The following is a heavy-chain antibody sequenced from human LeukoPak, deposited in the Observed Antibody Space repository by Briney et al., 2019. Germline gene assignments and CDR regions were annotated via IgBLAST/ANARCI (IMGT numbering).Heavy chain of an antibody. V-gene: IGHV1-69*01. CDR3: ARERYCSSTSCQTYYYYGMDV. J-gene: IGHJ6*04. CDR2: IIPIFGTA. D-gene: IGHD2-2*01. Sequence: WASVKVSCKASGGTFSSYAISWVRQAPGQELEWMGGIIPIFGTANYAQKFQGRVTITADESTSTAYMELSSLRSEDTAVYYCARERYCSSTSCQTYYYYGMDVWGKGTTVTVSS. CDR1: GGTFSSYA.